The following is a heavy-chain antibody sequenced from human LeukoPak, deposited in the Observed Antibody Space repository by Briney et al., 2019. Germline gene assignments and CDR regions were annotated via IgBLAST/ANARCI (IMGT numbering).Heavy chain of an antibody. Sequence: PSETLSLTCTVSGGSISSSSYYWGWIRQPPGKGLEWIGYIYYSGSTNYNPSLKSRVTISVDTSKNQFSLKLSSVTAADTAVYYCARQSITMVRGVSGMDVWGQGTTVTVSS. CDR2: IYYSGST. CDR1: GGSISSSSYY. CDR3: ARQSITMVRGVSGMDV. V-gene: IGHV4-61*05. J-gene: IGHJ6*02. D-gene: IGHD3-10*01.